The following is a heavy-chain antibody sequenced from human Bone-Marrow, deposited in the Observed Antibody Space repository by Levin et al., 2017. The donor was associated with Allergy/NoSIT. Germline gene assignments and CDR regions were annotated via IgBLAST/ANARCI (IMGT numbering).Heavy chain of an antibody. J-gene: IGHJ5*02. CDR3: AREGSSRKEGAVAPWFDP. D-gene: IGHD6-19*01. Sequence: PSETLSLTCAISGDSVSSNSAAWNWIRQSPSRGLEWLGRTYYRSKWYNDYAVSVKSRITINPDTSKNQFSLQLNSVTPEDTAVYYCAREGSSRKEGAVAPWFDPWGQGTLVTVSS. V-gene: IGHV6-1*01. CDR2: TYYRSKWYN. CDR1: GDSVSSNSAA.